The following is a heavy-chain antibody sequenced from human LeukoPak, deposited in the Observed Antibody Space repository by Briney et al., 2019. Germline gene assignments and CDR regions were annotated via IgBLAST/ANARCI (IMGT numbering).Heavy chain of an antibody. CDR1: GGSISSSSYY. D-gene: IGHD3-10*01. CDR2: IYYSGST. V-gene: IGHV4-61*05. CDR3: GRKGYYGSGSYYRTQKTNHFDY. J-gene: IGHJ4*02. Sequence: SETLSLTCTVSGGSISSSSYYWGWIRQPPGKGLEWIGYIYYSGSTNYNPSLKSRVTISVDTSKNQFSLKLSSVTAADTAVYYCGRKGYYGSGSYYRTQKTNHFDYWGQGTLVTVSS.